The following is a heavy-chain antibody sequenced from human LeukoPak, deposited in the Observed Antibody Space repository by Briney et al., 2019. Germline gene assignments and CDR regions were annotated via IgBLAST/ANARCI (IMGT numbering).Heavy chain of an antibody. J-gene: IGHJ4*02. V-gene: IGHV3-23*01. Sequence: HPGGSLRLSCAASGFTFSSYAMSWVRQAPGKGLEWVSAISGSGGSKYYADSVKGRFTISRDNSKNPLYLQMNSLRAEDTAVYYCAKESGSYFSLLFDYWGQGTLVTVSS. CDR1: GFTFSSYA. D-gene: IGHD3-10*01. CDR3: AKESGSYFSLLFDY. CDR2: ISGSGGSK.